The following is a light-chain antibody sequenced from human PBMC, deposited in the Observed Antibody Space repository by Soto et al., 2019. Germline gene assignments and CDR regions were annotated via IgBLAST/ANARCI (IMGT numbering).Light chain of an antibody. CDR1: QSISSY. Sequence: DIQMTQSPSSLSASVGDRVTITCRASQSISSYLNWYQQTPGKAPKLLIYDASDLQSGVPSRFSGSGSGTDFTLTINSLQPEDFATYYCQQSYSTPQTFGQGTKVEI. J-gene: IGKJ1*01. CDR2: DAS. V-gene: IGKV1-39*01. CDR3: QQSYSTPQT.